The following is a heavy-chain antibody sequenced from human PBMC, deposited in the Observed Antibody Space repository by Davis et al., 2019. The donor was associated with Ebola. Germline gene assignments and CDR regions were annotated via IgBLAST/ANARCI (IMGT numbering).Heavy chain of an antibody. V-gene: IGHV1-69*13. CDR2: SIPIFGTA. J-gene: IGHJ6*02. CDR1: GGTFSSYA. CDR3: ARGGGEGFRELQDYYYGMDV. Sequence: SVKVSCKASGGTFSSYAISWVRQAPGQGLEWMGGSIPIFGTANYAQKFQGRVTITADESTSTADMELNSLRSEDTAVYYCARGGGEGFRELQDYYYGMDVWGQGTTVTVSS. D-gene: IGHD3-10*01.